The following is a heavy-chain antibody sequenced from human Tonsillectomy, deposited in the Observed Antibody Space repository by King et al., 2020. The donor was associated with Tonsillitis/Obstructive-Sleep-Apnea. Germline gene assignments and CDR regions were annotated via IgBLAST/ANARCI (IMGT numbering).Heavy chain of an antibody. CDR3: ARIDCSSTSCYPDY. V-gene: IGHV5-51*01. Sequence: VQLVASGAEVKTPGESLKISCKGSGYNFHRDWIGWVRPMPGKGLEWKGIIYPGDSDTRYSPSFQGQVTISADKSISTAYLQWSSLKASDTAMYYCARIDCSSTSCYPDYWGQGTLVTVSS. J-gene: IGHJ4*02. CDR2: IYPGDSDT. D-gene: IGHD2-2*01. CDR1: GYNFHRDW.